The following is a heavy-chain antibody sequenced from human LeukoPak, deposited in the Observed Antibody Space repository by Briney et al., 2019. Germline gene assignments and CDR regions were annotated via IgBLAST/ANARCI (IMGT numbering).Heavy chain of an antibody. CDR2: IYTGGSI. CDR3: ARDRRDGYNSFYYFDY. Sequence: SETLSLTCTVSGGSITTNYWSWIRQPAGKGLEWIGRIYTGGSINYNPSLKSRVTMSVDTSKSQFSLKLNSVTAADTAVYYCARDRRDGYNSFYYFDYWGQGTLVTVSS. V-gene: IGHV4-4*07. CDR1: GGSITTNY. D-gene: IGHD5-24*01. J-gene: IGHJ4*02.